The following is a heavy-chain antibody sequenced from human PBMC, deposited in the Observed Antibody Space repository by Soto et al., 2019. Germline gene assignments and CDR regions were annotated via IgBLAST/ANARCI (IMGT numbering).Heavy chain of an antibody. D-gene: IGHD3-10*01. V-gene: IGHV4-4*02. CDR1: GASIITDNW. CDR2: IYHSGNT. CDR3: ARASASSKLRGVVIN. J-gene: IGHJ4*02. Sequence: PSETLSLTCALSGASIITDNWWSWVRQPPGKEMEWIGEIYHSGNTNFNPSVKSRVTIPVDTSKNQFSLTVSSVTAADTAIYYCARASASSKLRGVVINWGQGTLVTVSS.